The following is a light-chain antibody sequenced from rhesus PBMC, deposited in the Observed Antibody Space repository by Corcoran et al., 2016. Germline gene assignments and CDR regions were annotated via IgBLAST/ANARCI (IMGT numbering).Light chain of an antibody. Sequence: DIQMTQSPSSLSVSVGDRVTITCRARQTINSYLAWYQQKPGKVPKLLIYAASSLESGVPSRFSGSGSGTVFTLSISSLQPAGFATCYGQQHFGPPFSFGQGTKVEIK. CDR2: AAS. CDR3: QQHFGPPFS. J-gene: IGKJ2*01. CDR1: QTINSY. V-gene: IGKV1-44*01.